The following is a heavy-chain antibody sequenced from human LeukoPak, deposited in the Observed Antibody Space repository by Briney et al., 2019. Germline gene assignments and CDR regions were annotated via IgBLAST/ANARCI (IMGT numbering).Heavy chain of an antibody. V-gene: IGHV3-23*01. CDR2: ISGSGGST. CDR1: GFTFSSYA. J-gene: IGHJ4*02. CDR3: AKDPSYYYDSSGYSYFDY. D-gene: IGHD3-22*01. Sequence: GGSLRLSCAASGFTFSSYAMSWVRQAPGKGLEWVSAISGSGGSTYYEDSVKGRFTISRDNSKNTLYLQMNSLRAEDTAVYYCAKDPSYYYDSSGYSYFDYWGQGTLVTVSS.